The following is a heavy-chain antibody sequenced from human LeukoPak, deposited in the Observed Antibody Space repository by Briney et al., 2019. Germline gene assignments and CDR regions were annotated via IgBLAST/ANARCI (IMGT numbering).Heavy chain of an antibody. J-gene: IGHJ3*01. V-gene: IGHV1-69*01. CDR2: IIPIFGTA. Sequence: ASVKVSCKASGGTFSSFAISWVRQAPGRGLEWMGGIIPIFGTANSAQKFQGRVTITADESTSTAYMELSSLRSEDTALYYCARGRDIVVEPTDVDAFDVWGQGTMVTVSS. CDR3: ARGRDIVVEPTDVDAFDV. D-gene: IGHD2-2*01. CDR1: GGTFSSFA.